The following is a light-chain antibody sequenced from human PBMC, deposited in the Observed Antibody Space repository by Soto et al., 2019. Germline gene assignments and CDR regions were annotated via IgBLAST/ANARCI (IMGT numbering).Light chain of an antibody. J-gene: IGKJ1*01. CDR2: DAA. V-gene: IGKV1-5*01. Sequence: DIQLTQSPPTLSASVGDRVTITSRASQTISTWMAWYQQKPGKAPKLLVYDAATLQRGVASRFCGSGSGTEFTLIISGLQPDDSATYYCQQYTNNNTTWMFGQGTKVDI. CDR1: QTISTW. CDR3: QQYTNNNTTWM.